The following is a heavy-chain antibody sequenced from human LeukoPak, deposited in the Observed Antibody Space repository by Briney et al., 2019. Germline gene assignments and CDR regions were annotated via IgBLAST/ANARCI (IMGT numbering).Heavy chain of an antibody. V-gene: IGHV1-18*01. D-gene: IGHD2-2*01. J-gene: IGHJ6*03. CDR2: ISSYNGNT. CDR3: ATPAKGAYFYYYMDV. CDR1: GYTFPNYG. Sequence: ASVKVSCKASGYTFPNYGFTWVRQAPGQGLEWMGWISSYNGNTQYAQNFQGRLTLTTDTSTNTAYMDLRGLRSNDTAVYYCATPAKGAYFYYYMDVWGAGTTVTVSS.